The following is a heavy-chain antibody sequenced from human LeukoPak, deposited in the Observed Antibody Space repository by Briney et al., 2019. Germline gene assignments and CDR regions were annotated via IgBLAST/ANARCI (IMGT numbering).Heavy chain of an antibody. Sequence: GGSLRLSCAASGFTFSRYSMNWVRQAPGKGLEWVSYISSSSSTIDYADSVKGRFSISRDNAKNPLYLQMKSLRDEDTAVYYCAREDGGKADIWGQGTMVTVSS. CDR2: ISSSSSTI. V-gene: IGHV3-48*02. CDR1: GFTFSRYS. CDR3: AREDGGKADI. D-gene: IGHD4-23*01. J-gene: IGHJ3*02.